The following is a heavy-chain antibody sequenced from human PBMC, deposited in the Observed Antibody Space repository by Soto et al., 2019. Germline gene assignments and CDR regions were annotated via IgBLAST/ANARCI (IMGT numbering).Heavy chain of an antibody. D-gene: IGHD1-26*01. CDR2: LLYNGST. V-gene: IGHV4-39*01. J-gene: IGHJ5*02. CDR3: ARRRVGAPFDP. Sequence: SETLSLTCSVSGDSISRTGYYWGWVRQPPGEGLEWIGSLLYNGSTYYNPSLKSRVTISGDTSKNQFSLKLTSVTAADTAVYYCARRRVGAPFDPWGQGTLVTVSS. CDR1: GDSISRTGYY.